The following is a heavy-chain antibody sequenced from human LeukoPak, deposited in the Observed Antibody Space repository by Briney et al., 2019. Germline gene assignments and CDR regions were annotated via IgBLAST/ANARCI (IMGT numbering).Heavy chain of an antibody. CDR1: GYSFTSYW. J-gene: IGHJ3*02. CDR2: IYPGDSDT. D-gene: IGHD2-15*01. Sequence: GESLKISCKGSGYSFTSYWIGWVRQMPGKGLEWIGIIYPGDSDTSYSPSFQGQVTISADKSISTAYLQWSSLKASDTAMYYCARQGEAKGYCSGGSCYLLDAFDIWGQGTMVTVSS. V-gene: IGHV5-51*01. CDR3: ARQGEAKGYCSGGSCYLLDAFDI.